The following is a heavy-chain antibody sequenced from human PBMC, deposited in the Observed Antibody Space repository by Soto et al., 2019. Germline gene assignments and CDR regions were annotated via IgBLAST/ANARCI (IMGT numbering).Heavy chain of an antibody. CDR2: IKPTGGST. J-gene: IGHJ1*01. CDR3: VNNPLATTGGIEYFQH. Sequence: EVQLLESGGGLVQPGGSLRLSCEASGFMFSNYALSWVRQAPGMGLEWVSSIKPTGGSTYYADSEKGRFTISRDNSKNTLYLHMDGLRSDDTAIYFCVNNPLATTGGIEYFQHWGRGTLVTVSS. V-gene: IGHV3-23*01. CDR1: GFMFSNYA. D-gene: IGHD2-15*01.